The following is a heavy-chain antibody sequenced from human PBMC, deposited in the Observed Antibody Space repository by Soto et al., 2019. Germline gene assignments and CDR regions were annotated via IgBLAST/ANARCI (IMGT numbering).Heavy chain of an antibody. CDR1: GFTFSSYA. CDR3: AKDSEYRRGFDY. D-gene: IGHD5-18*01. V-gene: IGHV3-23*01. J-gene: IGHJ4*02. CDR2: ISGSGGST. Sequence: PGGSLRLSCAASGFTFSSYAMSWFRQAPGKGLEWVSAISGSGGSTYYADSVKGRFTISRDNSKNTLYLQMNSLRAEDTAVYYCAKDSEYRRGFDYWGQGTLVTVSS.